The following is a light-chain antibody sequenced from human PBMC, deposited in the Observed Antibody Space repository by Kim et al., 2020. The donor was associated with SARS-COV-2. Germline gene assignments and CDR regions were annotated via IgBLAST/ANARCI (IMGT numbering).Light chain of an antibody. J-gene: IGKJ1*01. CDR2: WAS. CDR3: QQYYSTPWT. CDR1: SSVLYSQNNKSY. V-gene: IGKV4-1*01. Sequence: ATIKGKSSSSVLYSQNNKSYLAWYQQTPGQPPKLLIYWASTRESGVPDRFSGRGSGTDFTLTISSLQAEDVAVYYCQQYYSTPWTFGQGTKVDIK.